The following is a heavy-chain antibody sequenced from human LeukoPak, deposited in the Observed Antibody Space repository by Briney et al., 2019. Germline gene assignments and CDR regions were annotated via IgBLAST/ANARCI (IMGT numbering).Heavy chain of an antibody. CDR1: GFAFGSYG. D-gene: IGHD3-10*01. CDR2: VLYDGINK. CDR3: ARKAGDY. Sequence: GGSLRLSCAASGFAFGSYGMHWVRQAPGKGLEWVAFVLYDGINKYYAESVEGRFTISRDRSKNTLYLQMNSLRVEDTAVYYCARKAGDYWGQGTLVTVSS. J-gene: IGHJ4*02. V-gene: IGHV3-30*19.